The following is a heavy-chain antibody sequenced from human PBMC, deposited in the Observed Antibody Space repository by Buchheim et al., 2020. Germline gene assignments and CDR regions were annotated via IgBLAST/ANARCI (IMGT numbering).Heavy chain of an antibody. V-gene: IGHV2-5*02. CDR3: AHRGPIREYSYGATFDY. J-gene: IGHJ4*02. D-gene: IGHD4/OR15-4a*01. CDR1: GFSLSTSGVG. Sequence: QITLKESGPTLVKPTQTLTLTCTFSGFSLSTSGVGVGWIRQPPGKALEWLALIYWDDDKRYSPSLKSRLTITKDTSKNQVVLTMTNMEPVDTATYYCAHRGPIREYSYGATFDYWGQGTL. CDR2: IYWDDDK.